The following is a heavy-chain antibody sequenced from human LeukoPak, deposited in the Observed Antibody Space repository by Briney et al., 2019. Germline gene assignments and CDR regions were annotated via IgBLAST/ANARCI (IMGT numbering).Heavy chain of an antibody. D-gene: IGHD4-17*01. J-gene: IGHJ4*02. CDR1: GYSFTYW. V-gene: IGHV5-51*01. CDR3: ASARHGDYVWDY. Sequence: GESLKISCKGSGYSFTYWIGWVRQMPGKGLEWMGIIYSGDSHTKYSPSFQGRVTISVDNSTSTAYLQWSSLEASDTAMYYCASARHGDYVWDYWGQGTLVTVSS. CDR2: IYSGDSHT.